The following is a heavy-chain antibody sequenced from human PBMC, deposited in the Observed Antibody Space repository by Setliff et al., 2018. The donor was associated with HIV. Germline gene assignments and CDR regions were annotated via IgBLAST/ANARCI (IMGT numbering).Heavy chain of an antibody. D-gene: IGHD6-19*01. CDR1: GYTFTGYY. J-gene: IGHJ4*02. CDR2: INPNSGGT. Sequence: GASVKVSCKASGYTFTGYYMHWVRQAPGQGLEWMGWINPNSGGTNYAQKFQGRVTMTRDTSISTAYMELSRLRSDDTAVYYCARPQAVAGIIPYFDYWGQGTLVTVSS. CDR3: ARPQAVAGIIPYFDY. V-gene: IGHV1-2*02.